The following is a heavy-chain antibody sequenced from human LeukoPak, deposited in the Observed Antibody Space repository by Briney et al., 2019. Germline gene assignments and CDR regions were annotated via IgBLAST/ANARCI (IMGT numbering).Heavy chain of an antibody. D-gene: IGHD2-15*01. V-gene: IGHV4-39*01. CDR1: GGSISSSSYY. CDR2: IYYSGST. J-gene: IGHJ4*02. Sequence: SETLSLTCTVSGGSISSSSYYWGWIRQPPGKGLEWIGSIYYSGSTYYNPSLKSRVTISVDTSKNQFSLKLSSVTAADTAVYYCAGNLYCSGGSGYAAPFDYWGQGTLVTVSS. CDR3: AGNLYCSGGSGYAAPFDY.